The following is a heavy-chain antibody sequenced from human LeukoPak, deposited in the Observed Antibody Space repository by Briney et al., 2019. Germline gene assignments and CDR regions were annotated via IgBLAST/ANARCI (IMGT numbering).Heavy chain of an antibody. Sequence: GGSLRLSCAASGFTFSSYWMHWVRQAPGKGLEWVAFIRYDGSNNYYADSVKGRFTVSRDNSKNTVYLQMHSLRAEDTAIYYCAKDRVAADDYWGQGILVTVSS. CDR1: GFTFSSYW. CDR2: IRYDGSNN. V-gene: IGHV3-30*02. D-gene: IGHD6-13*01. CDR3: AKDRVAADDY. J-gene: IGHJ4*02.